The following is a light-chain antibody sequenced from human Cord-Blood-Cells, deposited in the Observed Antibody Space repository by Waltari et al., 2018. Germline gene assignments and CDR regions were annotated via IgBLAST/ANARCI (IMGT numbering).Light chain of an antibody. J-gene: IGLJ2*01. CDR1: SSNIGSNP. CDR3: AAWDDSLNGPVV. CDR2: SNN. V-gene: IGLV1-44*01. Sequence: QSVLTQPPSASGTPGQRVTISCSGSSSNIGSNPVNWYQKLPGTAPKLLIYSNNQRPSGVPDRFSGSKSGTSASLAISGLQSEDEADYYCAAWDDSLNGPVVFGGGTKLTVL.